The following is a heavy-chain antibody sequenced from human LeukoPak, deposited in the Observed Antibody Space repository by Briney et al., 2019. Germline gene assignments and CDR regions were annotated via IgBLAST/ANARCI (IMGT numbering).Heavy chain of an antibody. CDR3: ARDLSVVVPAAILYYYYYYYMDV. Sequence: SETLSLTCTVSGGSISSYYWSWIRQPAGKGLEWIGRIYTSGSTNYNPSLKSRVTMSVDTSKNQFSLKLSSVTAADTAVYYCARDLSVVVPAAILYYYYYYYMDVWGKGTTVTVSS. J-gene: IGHJ6*03. CDR1: GGSISSYY. CDR2: IYTSGST. V-gene: IGHV4-4*07. D-gene: IGHD2-2*02.